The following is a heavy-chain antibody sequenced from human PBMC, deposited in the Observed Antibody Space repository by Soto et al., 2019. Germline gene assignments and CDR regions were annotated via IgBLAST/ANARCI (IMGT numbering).Heavy chain of an antibody. J-gene: IGHJ4*02. Sequence: GGSLRLSCTASGFTFGDYAMSWFRQAPGKGLEWVGFIRSKAYGGTTEYAASVKGRFTISRDDSKSIAYLQMNSLKTEDTAVYYCTSKKGPVAAAGTLFPYWGQGTLVTVSS. CDR1: GFTFGDYA. CDR3: TSKKGPVAAAGTLFPY. CDR2: IRSKAYGGTT. D-gene: IGHD6-13*01. V-gene: IGHV3-49*03.